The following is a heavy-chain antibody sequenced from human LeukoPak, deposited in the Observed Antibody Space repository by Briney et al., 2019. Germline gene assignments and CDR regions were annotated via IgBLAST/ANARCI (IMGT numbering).Heavy chain of an antibody. Sequence: GGSLRLSCAASGFTFSSYEMNWVRQAPGKGLEGVSYISSSCSTIYYADSVKGRFTIPRDNAKNSLYLQMNSLRAEDTAVYYCARVYRRYFDYWGQGTLVTVSS. CDR3: ARVYRRYFDY. J-gene: IGHJ4*02. V-gene: IGHV3-48*03. CDR1: GFTFSSYE. CDR2: ISSSCSTI. D-gene: IGHD1-14*01.